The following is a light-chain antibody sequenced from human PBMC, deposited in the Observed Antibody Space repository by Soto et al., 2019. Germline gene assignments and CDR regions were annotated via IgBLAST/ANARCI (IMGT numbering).Light chain of an antibody. CDR2: DVS. Sequence: QSVLTQPASVSGSPGQSITISCTGTSSDVGGYNYVSWYQPHPGKAPKLMIYDVSNRPSGVSNRFSGSKSGNTASLTISGLQAEDEADYYCSSYTSSSTPHVVFGGGTKLTVL. J-gene: IGLJ2*01. V-gene: IGLV2-14*01. CDR1: SSDVGGYNY. CDR3: SSYTSSSTPHVV.